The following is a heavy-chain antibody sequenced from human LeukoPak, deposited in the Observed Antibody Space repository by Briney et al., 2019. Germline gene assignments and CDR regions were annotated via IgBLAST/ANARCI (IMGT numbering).Heavy chain of an antibody. CDR3: ARVMIYYYGSGRKNWFDP. D-gene: IGHD3-10*01. V-gene: IGHV4-34*01. CDR2: INHGGST. Sequence: SETLSLTCAVYGGSFSGYYWSWIRQPPGKGLEWIGEINHGGSTNYNPSLKSRVTISVDTSKNQFSLKLSSVTAADTAVYYCARVMIYYYGSGRKNWFDPWGQGTLVTVSS. CDR1: GGSFSGYY. J-gene: IGHJ5*02.